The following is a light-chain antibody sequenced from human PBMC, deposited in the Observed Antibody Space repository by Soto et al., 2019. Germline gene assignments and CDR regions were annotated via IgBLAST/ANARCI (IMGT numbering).Light chain of an antibody. CDR1: SSDVGLYNY. V-gene: IGLV2-14*01. CDR3: TSYTTTTLEV. Sequence: QSALTRPASVSGSPGQSITISCTGTSSDVGLYNYVSWYQQHPGKAPKLMIYEVSNRPSGVSNRFSASKSGNTASLTISGLQAEDEADYYCTSYTTTTLEVFGTGTKLTVL. J-gene: IGLJ1*01. CDR2: EVS.